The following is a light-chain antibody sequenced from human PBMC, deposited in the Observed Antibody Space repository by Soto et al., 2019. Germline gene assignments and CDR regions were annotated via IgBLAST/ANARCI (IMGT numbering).Light chain of an antibody. Sequence: QSVLTQPPSVSGAPGQRVTISCTGSSSNIGAGYDVHWYQQLPGTAPKLLIYGNSNRPSGVPHRFSGSKSGTSASLAITGVQAEDEADYYCQSYDSSLRGSVFGGGTKLTVL. CDR2: GNS. CDR3: QSYDSSLRGSV. CDR1: SSNIGAGYD. V-gene: IGLV1-40*01. J-gene: IGLJ3*02.